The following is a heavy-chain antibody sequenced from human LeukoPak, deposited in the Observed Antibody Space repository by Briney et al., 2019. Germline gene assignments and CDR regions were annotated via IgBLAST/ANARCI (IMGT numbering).Heavy chain of an antibody. CDR2: ISYSGST. J-gene: IGHJ3*02. Sequence: SETLSLTCTVSGGSINNYHWSWVRQPPGKGLEWIGYISYSGSTNYHPSLKGRVSISIDTSKNQFSLKLSSVTAADTAVYYCARVLKGSSSWYLRGGAFDIWGQGTMVTVSS. CDR3: ARVLKGSSSWYLRGGAFDI. CDR1: GGSINNYH. V-gene: IGHV4-59*12. D-gene: IGHD6-13*01.